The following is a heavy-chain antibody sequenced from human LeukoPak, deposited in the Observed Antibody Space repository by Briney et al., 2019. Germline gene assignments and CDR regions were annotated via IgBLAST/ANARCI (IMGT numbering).Heavy chain of an antibody. CDR1: GGPFSDYY. V-gene: IGHV4-34*01. J-gene: IGHJ4*02. CDR2: INHSGGT. D-gene: IGHD4-23*01. CDR3: ARLAVDDDFDY. Sequence: ADPVSLLCAVCGGPFSDYYWSWLRQPPGKGLEWIGEINHSGGTNYNPSLKSRVTISVDTSKNQFSLNLRSVTAADTAVYYCARLAVDDDFDYWGQGTLVTVSS.